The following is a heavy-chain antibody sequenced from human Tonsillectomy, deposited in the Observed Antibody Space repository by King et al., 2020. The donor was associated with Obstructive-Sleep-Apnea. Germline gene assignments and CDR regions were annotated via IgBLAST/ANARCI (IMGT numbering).Heavy chain of an antibody. J-gene: IGHJ4*02. Sequence: VQLVESGGGLVQPGGSLRLSCAASGFTFNTYDMHWVRQVTGKGLEWVSVIGTHGDPFYADSVKGRFTISRENAKDSFYLQMNSLRPGDTAVYYCARGHGDPRGGFFDYWGQGTLVIVSS. CDR1: GFTFNTYD. CDR2: IGTHGDP. D-gene: IGHD4-17*01. V-gene: IGHV3-13*05. CDR3: ARGHGDPRGGFFDY.